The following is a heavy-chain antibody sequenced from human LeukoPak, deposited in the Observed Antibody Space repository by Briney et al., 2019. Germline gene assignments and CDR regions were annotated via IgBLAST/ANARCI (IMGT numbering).Heavy chain of an antibody. J-gene: IGHJ4*02. CDR2: IYSGGST. Sequence: PGGSLRLSCAASGFTVSSNYMSWVRQAPGKGLEWVSVIYSGGSTYYADSVKGRFTISRDNSKNTLYLQMNSLRADDTAVYYCAKMVREFYTISYYFDYWGQGTLVTVSS. V-gene: IGHV3-53*01. CDR1: GFTVSSNY. CDR3: AKMVREFYTISYYFDY. D-gene: IGHD2-8*01.